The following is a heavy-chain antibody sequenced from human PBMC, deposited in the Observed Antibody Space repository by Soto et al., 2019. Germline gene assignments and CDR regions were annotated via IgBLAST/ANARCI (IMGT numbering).Heavy chain of an antibody. CDR1: GFTFKNAW. CDR3: TTGTTVAKYYFEF. Sequence: EGQLVESGGGLVEPGETLRLSCAASGFTFKNAWMSWVRQAPGKGLEWVGRIKSWSDGGTTDYGAPVKGRFSISRDDGKNTLSLQMNSLRTEDTSVYYCTTGTTVAKYYFEFWGQGTLGTVSS. D-gene: IGHD1-1*01. J-gene: IGHJ4*02. V-gene: IGHV3-15*01. CDR2: IKSWSDGGTT.